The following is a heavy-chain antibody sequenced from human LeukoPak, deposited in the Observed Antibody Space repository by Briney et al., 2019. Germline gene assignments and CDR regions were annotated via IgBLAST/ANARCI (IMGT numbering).Heavy chain of an antibody. Sequence: SVKVSCKASGGTFSSYAISWVRQAPGQGLEWMGRITPIFGTANYAQKFQGRVTITTDESTSTAYMELSSLRSEDTAVYYCARLYSSGYFDAFDIWGQGTMVTVSS. CDR2: ITPIFGTA. V-gene: IGHV1-69*05. J-gene: IGHJ3*02. D-gene: IGHD3-22*01. CDR1: GGTFSSYA. CDR3: ARLYSSGYFDAFDI.